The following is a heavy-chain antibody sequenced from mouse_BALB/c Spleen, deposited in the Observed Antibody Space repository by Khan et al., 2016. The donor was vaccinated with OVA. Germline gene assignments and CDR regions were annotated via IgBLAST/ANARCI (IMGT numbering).Heavy chain of an antibody. J-gene: IGHJ2*01. CDR3: RRDRIDY. V-gene: IGHV1-7*01. CDR2: INPTSGYT. CDR1: GYTFTTYW. Sequence: QVQLKESGAELAKPGASVKMSCKASGYTFTTYWMHWVKQRPGQGLEWIGYINPTSGYTDYNEKFKDRATLSADKSTSTAYMQLSSLTSEDSGVYYCRRDRIDYWGQGTTLTVSS.